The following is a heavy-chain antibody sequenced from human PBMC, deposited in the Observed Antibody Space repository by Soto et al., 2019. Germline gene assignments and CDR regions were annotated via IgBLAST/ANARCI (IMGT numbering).Heavy chain of an antibody. CDR3: ARDRRSSSWYVLQYYYYGMDV. V-gene: IGHV3-33*01. J-gene: IGHJ6*02. Sequence: QVQLVESGGGVVQPGRSLRLSCAASGFTFSSYGMHWVRQAPGKGLEWVAVIWYDGSNKYYADSVRGRFTISRDNSKNTLYLQMNSLRAEDTAVYYCARDRRSSSWYVLQYYYYGMDVWGQGTTVTVSS. CDR1: GFTFSSYG. CDR2: IWYDGSNK. D-gene: IGHD6-13*01.